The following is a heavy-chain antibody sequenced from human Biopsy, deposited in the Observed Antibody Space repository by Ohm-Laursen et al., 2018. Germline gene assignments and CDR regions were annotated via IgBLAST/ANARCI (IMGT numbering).Heavy chain of an antibody. CDR1: GYTFINYG. J-gene: IGHJ6*02. D-gene: IGHD1-1*01. CDR2: ISGYNGNI. V-gene: IGHV1-18*01. CDR3: ARAKLEPVYYYYGMDV. Sequence: ASVKVSCNPSGYTFINYGINWVRQAPGQGLEWMGWISGYNGNINYAQKFLDRVTMTTDTSTNTAYMEVTSLRSDDTAVYYCARAKLEPVYYYYGMDVWGQGTTVTVSS.